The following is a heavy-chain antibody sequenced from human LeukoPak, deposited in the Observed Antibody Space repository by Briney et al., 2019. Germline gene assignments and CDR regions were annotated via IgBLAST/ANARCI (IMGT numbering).Heavy chain of an antibody. Sequence: PSQTLSLTCAVSGGSISSGGYSWSWIRQPPGKGLEWIGYIYHSGSTYYNPSLKSRVTISVDRSKNQFSLKLSSVTAADTAVYYYARDEGITGTNYGMDVWGQGTTVTVSS. CDR3: ARDEGITGTNYGMDV. CDR1: GGSISSGGYS. V-gene: IGHV4-30-2*01. CDR2: IYHSGST. D-gene: IGHD1-20*01. J-gene: IGHJ6*02.